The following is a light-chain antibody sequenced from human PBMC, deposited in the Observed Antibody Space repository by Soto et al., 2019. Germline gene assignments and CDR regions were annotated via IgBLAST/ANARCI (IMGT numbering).Light chain of an antibody. CDR1: SSDVGGYNY. Sequence: HSALTQPPSASGSPGQSVTISCTGTSSDVGGYNYVSWYQQHPGKAPKLMISEVSKRPSGVPDRFSGSKSGNTASLTVSGLQAEDEADYYCSSFAGNNNLVFGGGT. J-gene: IGLJ2*01. V-gene: IGLV2-8*01. CDR2: EVS. CDR3: SSFAGNNNLV.